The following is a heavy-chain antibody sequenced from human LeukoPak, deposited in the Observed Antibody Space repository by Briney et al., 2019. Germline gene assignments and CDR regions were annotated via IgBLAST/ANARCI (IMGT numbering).Heavy chain of an antibody. J-gene: IGHJ6*03. V-gene: IGHV3-7*01. CDR3: ARDRYYYYMDV. Sequence: GGSLRLSCVVSGFTFSNYWMTWVRQAPGRGLEWVANIKQDGSEKYYVDSVKGRFTISRDNAKNSLYLQMNSLGAEDTAVYYCARDRYYYYMDVWGKGTTVTVSS. CDR1: GFTFSNYW. CDR2: IKQDGSEK.